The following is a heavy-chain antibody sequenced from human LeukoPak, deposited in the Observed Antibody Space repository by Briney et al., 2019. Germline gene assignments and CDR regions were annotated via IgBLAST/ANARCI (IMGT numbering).Heavy chain of an antibody. CDR1: GFSISTYE. V-gene: IGHV3-48*03. J-gene: IGHJ4*02. Sequence: GGALRIFRAASGFSISTYEMKWGRPAPGEGVEWISYITGDGKTKYYAPSVKGRFTISRDNAKNSVYLQMSSLRAEDTAVYYCARDLSIDYWGQGTLVTVSS. CDR2: ITGDGKTK. CDR3: ARDLSIDY.